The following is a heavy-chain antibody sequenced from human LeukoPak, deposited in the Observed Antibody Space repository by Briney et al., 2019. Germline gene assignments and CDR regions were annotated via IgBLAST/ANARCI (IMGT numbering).Heavy chain of an antibody. CDR1: GYTFTSHY. CDR3: ARDSVLGDFDY. CDR2: INPSGGST. V-gene: IGHV1-46*01. Sequence: ASVKVSCKASGYTFTSHYMRWVRQAPGQGLEWMGIINPSGGSTSYAQKFQGRVTMTRDTSTSTVYMELSSLRSEDTAVYYCARDSVLGDFDYWGQGTLVTVSS. J-gene: IGHJ4*02. D-gene: IGHD3-16*01.